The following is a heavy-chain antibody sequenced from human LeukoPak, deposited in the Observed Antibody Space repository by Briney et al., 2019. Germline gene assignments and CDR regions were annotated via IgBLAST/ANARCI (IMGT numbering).Heavy chain of an antibody. CDR1: GFTFSSYG. J-gene: IGHJ4*02. CDR3: AKATTAMEAYYFDY. D-gene: IGHD5-18*01. V-gene: IGHV3-30*02. CDR2: IRYDGNNK. Sequence: GGSLRLSCAASGFTFSSYGMHWVRQAPGKGLEWVAFIRYDGNNKYYADSVKGRFTISRDNSKNTLYLQMNSLRAEDTAVYYCAKATTAMEAYYFDYWGQGTLVTVSS.